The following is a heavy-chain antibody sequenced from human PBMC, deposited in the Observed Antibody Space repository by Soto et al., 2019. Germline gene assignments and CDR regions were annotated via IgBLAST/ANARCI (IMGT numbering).Heavy chain of an antibody. V-gene: IGHV1-18*01. CDR1: GYTFTSYG. CDR2: ISAYNGNT. Sequence: WASVKVSCKASGYTFTSYGISWVRQAPGQGLEWMGWISAYNGNTNYAQKLQGRVTMTTDTSTSTAYMELRSLRSDDTAVEYCARNYDCWSGYMLNWFDPLGQGTLGTVS. J-gene: IGHJ5*02. CDR3: ARNYDCWSGYMLNWFDP. D-gene: IGHD3-3*01.